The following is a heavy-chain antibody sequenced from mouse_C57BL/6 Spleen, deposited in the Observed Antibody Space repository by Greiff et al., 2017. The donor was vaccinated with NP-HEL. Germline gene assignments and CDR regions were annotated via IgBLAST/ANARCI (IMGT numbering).Heavy chain of an antibody. J-gene: IGHJ3*01. Sequence: EVKLQESGPELVKPGASVKISCKASGYSFTDYNMNWVKQSNGKSLEWIGVINPNYGTTSYNQKFKGKATLTVDQSSSTAYMQLNSLTSEDSAVYYCARGYGPYDYGAWFAYWGQGTLVTVSA. CDR1: GYSFTDYN. V-gene: IGHV1-39*01. D-gene: IGHD2-4*01. CDR2: INPNYGTT. CDR3: ARGYGPYDYGAWFAY.